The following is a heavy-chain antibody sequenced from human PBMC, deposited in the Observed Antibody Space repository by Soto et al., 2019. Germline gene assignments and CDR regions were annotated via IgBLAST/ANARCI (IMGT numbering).Heavy chain of an antibody. Sequence: SETLSLTCTVSSDSISSYYWIWIRQSPGKGLEWIGYTDYSGNTNYNPSLKSRVTISGDTSKNQFSLRLSSVTAADTAVYYCARAVGDPPYYLDYWAREPWSPSPQ. CDR2: TDYSGNT. V-gene: IGHV4-59*08. CDR1: SDSISSYY. D-gene: IGHD6-19*01. CDR3: ARAVGDPPYYLDY. J-gene: IGHJ4*02.